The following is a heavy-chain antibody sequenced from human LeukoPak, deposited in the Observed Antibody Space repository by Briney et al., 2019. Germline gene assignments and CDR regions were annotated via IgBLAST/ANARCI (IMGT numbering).Heavy chain of an antibody. Sequence: PSETLSLTCTVSGYSISSGYYWGWIRQPPGKGLEWIGSIYHSGSTYYNPSLKSRVTISVDTSKNQFSLRLSSVTAADTAVYYCARLYYFFEGDYAGDWYFDLWGRGTLVTVSS. CDR1: GYSISSGYY. CDR3: ARLYYFFEGDYAGDWYFDL. J-gene: IGHJ2*01. V-gene: IGHV4-38-2*02. CDR2: IYHSGST. D-gene: IGHD4-17*01.